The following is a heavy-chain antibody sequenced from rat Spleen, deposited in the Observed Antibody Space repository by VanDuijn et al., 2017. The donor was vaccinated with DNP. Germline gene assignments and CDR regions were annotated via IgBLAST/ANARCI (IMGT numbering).Heavy chain of an antibody. CDR1: GFIFSNYW. Sequence: EVQLVESGGGLVQPGRSLKLSCVASGFIFSNYWMTWIRQAPGKGLEWVASISSTGDNTYYSDSVKGRFSLSRDNAKSSLYLQMDSLRSEDTATYYCTTETTVWGQGVMVTVSS. J-gene: IGHJ2*01. CDR3: TTETTV. V-gene: IGHV5-31*01. D-gene: IGHD1-4*01. CDR2: ISSTGDNT.